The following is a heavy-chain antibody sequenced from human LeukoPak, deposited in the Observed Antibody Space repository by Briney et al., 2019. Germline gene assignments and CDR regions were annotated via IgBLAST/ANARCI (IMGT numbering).Heavy chain of an antibody. V-gene: IGHV4-34*01. Sequence: PSETLSLTCAVYGGSFSGYYWSWIRQPPGKGLEWIGEINHSGSTNYNPSLKSRVTISVDTSKNQFSLKLSSVTAADTAVYYCARGYNWNHDRHFDYWGQGTLVTVSS. J-gene: IGHJ4*02. CDR2: INHSGST. D-gene: IGHD1-14*01. CDR1: GGSFSGYY. CDR3: ARGYNWNHDRHFDY.